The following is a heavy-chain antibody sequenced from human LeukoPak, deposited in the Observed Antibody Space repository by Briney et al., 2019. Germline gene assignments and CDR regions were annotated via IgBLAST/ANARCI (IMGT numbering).Heavy chain of an antibody. CDR1: GEPFNGYY. CDR3: ARGIESSTSWIDP. CDR2: INHSGST. D-gene: IGHD2-2*01. V-gene: IGHV4-34*01. J-gene: IGHJ5*02. Sequence: SETLSLTCAVYGEPFNGYYWNWIRQSPGKGLEWIGEINHSGSTNYNPSLKSRVTISVDTSKNQFSLKLSSVTAADTAVYYCARGIESSTSWIDPWGQGTLVTVSS.